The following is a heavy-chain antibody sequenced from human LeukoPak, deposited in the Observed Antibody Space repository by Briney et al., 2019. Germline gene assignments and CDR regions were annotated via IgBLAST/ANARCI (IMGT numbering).Heavy chain of an antibody. J-gene: IGHJ6*02. Sequence: PSETLSLTCTVSGGSISSSSYYWGWIRQPPGKGLEWIGSIYYSGSTYYDPSLKSRVTISVDTSKNQFSLKLSSVTAADTAVYYCARVGFYYYYGMDVWGQGTTVTVSS. V-gene: IGHV4-39*07. CDR2: IYYSGST. CDR3: ARVGFYYYYGMDV. CDR1: GGSISSSSYY.